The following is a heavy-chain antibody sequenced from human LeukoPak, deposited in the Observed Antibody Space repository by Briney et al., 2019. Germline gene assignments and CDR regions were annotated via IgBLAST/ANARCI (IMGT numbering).Heavy chain of an antibody. J-gene: IGHJ4*02. V-gene: IGHV4-34*01. CDR2: INHSGST. CDR1: GGSFGGYY. CDR3: ARGGDIVVVPAAMYFDY. Sequence: SETLSLTCAVYGGSFGGYYWSWIRQPPGKGLEWIGEINHSGSTNYNPSLKSRVTISVDTSKNQFSLKLSSVTAADTAVYYCARGGDIVVVPAAMYFDYWGQGTLVTVSS. D-gene: IGHD2-2*01.